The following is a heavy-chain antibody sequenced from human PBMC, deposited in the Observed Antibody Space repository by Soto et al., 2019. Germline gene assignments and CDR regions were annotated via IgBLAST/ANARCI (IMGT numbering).Heavy chain of an antibody. V-gene: IGHV3-33*01. Sequence: QVQLVESGGGVVQPGRSLRLSCAASGFTFSSYGMHWVRQAPGKGLERVAVIWYDGSNKYYADSVKGRFTISRDNSKNTLYLQMNSLRAEDTAVYYCARELRSPRGRNYFDYWGQGTLVTVSS. CDR1: GFTFSSYG. D-gene: IGHD3-16*01. CDR2: IWYDGSNK. CDR3: ARELRSPRGRNYFDY. J-gene: IGHJ4*02.